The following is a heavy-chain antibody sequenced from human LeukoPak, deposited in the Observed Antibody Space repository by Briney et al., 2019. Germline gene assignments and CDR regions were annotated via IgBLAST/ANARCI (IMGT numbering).Heavy chain of an antibody. Sequence: SETLSLTCAVYGGSFSGYYWSWIRQPPGKGLEWIGYIYYSGSTNYNPSLKSRVTISVDTSKNQFSLKLSSVTAADTAVYYCARVHATDTAMLYYYYYGMDVWGQGTTVTVSS. J-gene: IGHJ6*02. CDR3: ARVHATDTAMLYYYYYGMDV. CDR2: IYYSGST. CDR1: GGSFSGYY. V-gene: IGHV4-59*01. D-gene: IGHD5-18*01.